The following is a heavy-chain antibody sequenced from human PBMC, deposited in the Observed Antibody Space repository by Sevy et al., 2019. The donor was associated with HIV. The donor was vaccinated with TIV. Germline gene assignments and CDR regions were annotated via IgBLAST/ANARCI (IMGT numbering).Heavy chain of an antibody. CDR2: ISYDGTNK. D-gene: IGHD6-19*01. Sequence: GGSLRLSCVASGFAFSTHAMHWVRQAPDKGLEWVAVISYDGTNKNYADSVKDRFTMSRDNSTNTLYLQMNSLRADDTAVYYCAREFTGWDLNLDYWGQGTLVTVSS. CDR1: GFAFSTHA. J-gene: IGHJ4*02. V-gene: IGHV3-30-3*01. CDR3: AREFTGWDLNLDY.